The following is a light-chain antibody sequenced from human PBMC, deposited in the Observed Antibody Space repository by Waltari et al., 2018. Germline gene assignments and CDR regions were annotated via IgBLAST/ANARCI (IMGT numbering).Light chain of an antibody. Sequence: QSGLTQPAPVSGSPGQSITISCTGTSSDVGHYNLVSWYQQYPEKAPKLMFYDVTKRTAGVLLRFAGSKSGNAASLTICGLQSEDEAYYYCCSYAGLGIYVFGTGTKVTVL. CDR3: CSYAGLGIYV. J-gene: IGLJ1*01. CDR2: DVT. CDR1: SSDVGHYNL. V-gene: IGLV2-23*02.